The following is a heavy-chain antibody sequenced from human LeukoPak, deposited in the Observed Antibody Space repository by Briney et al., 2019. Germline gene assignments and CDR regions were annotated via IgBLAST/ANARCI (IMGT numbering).Heavy chain of an antibody. Sequence: GGSLRLSCAASGFTFSDYSMNWVRQAPGKGLQWVAAINQDGDRKEYVDSVKGRFSISRDSATNSWYLQMNSLRAEDTAVYYCARDYADYVGYFFFDYWGQGTLVTVSS. CDR3: ARDYADYVGYFFFDY. D-gene: IGHD4-17*01. CDR1: GFTFSDYS. J-gene: IGHJ4*02. CDR2: INQDGDRK. V-gene: IGHV3-7*03.